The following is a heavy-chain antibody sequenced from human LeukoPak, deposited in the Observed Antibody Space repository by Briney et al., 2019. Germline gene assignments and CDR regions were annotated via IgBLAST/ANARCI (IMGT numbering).Heavy chain of an antibody. J-gene: IGHJ4*02. CDR2: IRYDGSNK. CDR1: GFTFTSYA. D-gene: IGHD3-22*01. CDR3: AKDQRYYYDSSGYDY. Sequence: GGSLRLSCAASGFTFTSYAMSWVRQAPGKGLEWVAFIRYDGSNKYYADSVKGRFTISRDNSKNTLYLQMNSLRAEDTAVYYCAKDQRYYYDSSGYDYWGQGTLVTVSS. V-gene: IGHV3-30*02.